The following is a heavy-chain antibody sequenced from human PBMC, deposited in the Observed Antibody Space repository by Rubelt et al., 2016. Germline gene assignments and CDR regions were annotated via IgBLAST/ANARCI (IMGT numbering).Heavy chain of an antibody. CDR2: INHSGST. Sequence: QAQLQQWGAGLLKPSETLSLTCAVYGRSFSGYYWSWIRQPRGKGLEWIGEINHSGSTNYNPSLKSRCALSVDTSETPFSLKRSSVTAAERAVYYCARLVKGPVARHYYYSGMEVWGQGTTVTVSS. D-gene: IGHD5-12*01. CDR3: ARLVKGPVARHYYYSGMEV. V-gene: IGHV4-34*01. CDR1: GRSFSGYY. J-gene: IGHJ6*02.